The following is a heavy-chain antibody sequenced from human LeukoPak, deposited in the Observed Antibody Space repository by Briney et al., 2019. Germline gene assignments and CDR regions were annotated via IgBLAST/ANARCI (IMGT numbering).Heavy chain of an antibody. J-gene: IGHJ2*01. D-gene: IGHD3-10*01. CDR2: INHSGST. Sequence: PSETLSLTCAVYGGSFSGYYWSWIRQPPGKGLEWIGEINHSGSTNYNPSLKSRVTISVDTSKNQFSLKLSSVTAADTAVYYCARYGRLLWFGESRVYARTTRRYFDLWGRGILVTVSS. CDR1: GGSFSGYY. CDR3: ARYGRLLWFGESRVYARTTRRYFDL. V-gene: IGHV4-34*01.